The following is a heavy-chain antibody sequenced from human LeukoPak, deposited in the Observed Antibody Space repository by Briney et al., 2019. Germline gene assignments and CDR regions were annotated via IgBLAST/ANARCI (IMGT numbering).Heavy chain of an antibody. J-gene: IGHJ3*02. D-gene: IGHD3-22*01. CDR1: GYTFTSYD. CDR2: MNPNSGNT. CDR3: ARAGYDSSGYYAFDI. V-gene: IGHV1-8*01. Sequence: ASVKVSCMASGYTFTSYDINWVRQATGQGLEWMGWMNPNSGNTGYAQKFQGRVTMTRNTSISTAYRELSSLRSEDTAVYYCARAGYDSSGYYAFDIWGQGTMVTVSS.